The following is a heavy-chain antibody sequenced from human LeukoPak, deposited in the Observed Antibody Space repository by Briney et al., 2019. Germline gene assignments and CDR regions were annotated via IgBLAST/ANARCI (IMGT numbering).Heavy chain of an antibody. CDR3: ASTVEDAFDI. Sequence: SETLSLTCAVSGGSISSYYWSWIRQPPGKGLEWIGYIYYSGSTNYNPSLKSRVTISVDTSKNQFSLKLSSVTAADTAVYYCASTVEDAFDIWGQGTMVTVSS. J-gene: IGHJ3*02. CDR1: GGSISSYY. V-gene: IGHV4-59*01. D-gene: IGHD4-23*01. CDR2: IYYSGST.